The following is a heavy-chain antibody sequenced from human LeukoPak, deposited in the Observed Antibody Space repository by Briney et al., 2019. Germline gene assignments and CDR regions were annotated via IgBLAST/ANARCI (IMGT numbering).Heavy chain of an antibody. V-gene: IGHV3-23*01. Sequence: PGGSLRLSCAASGFTFSSYAMSWVRQAPGKGLEWVSSISGSAGGTYYADSVKGRFTISRDNAKNSLYLQMNSLRAEDTAVYYCARDQGLLVVAGRFGYWGQGTLVTVSS. J-gene: IGHJ4*02. CDR2: ISGSAGGT. CDR1: GFTFSSYA. D-gene: IGHD6-19*01. CDR3: ARDQGLLVVAGRFGY.